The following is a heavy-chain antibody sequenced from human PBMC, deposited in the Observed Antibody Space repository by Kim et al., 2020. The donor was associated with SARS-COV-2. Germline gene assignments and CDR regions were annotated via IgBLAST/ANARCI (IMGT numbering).Heavy chain of an antibody. D-gene: IGHD3-10*01. V-gene: IGHV4-39*07. Sequence: SETLSLTCTVSGGSISSSSYYWGWIRQPPGKGLEWIGSIYYSGSTYYNPSLKSRVTISVDTSKNQFSLKLSYVTAADTAVYYCARVRWFGELFGSWYFDLWGRGTLVTVSS. CDR1: GGSISSSSYY. CDR2: IYYSGST. CDR3: ARVRWFGELFGSWYFDL. J-gene: IGHJ2*01.